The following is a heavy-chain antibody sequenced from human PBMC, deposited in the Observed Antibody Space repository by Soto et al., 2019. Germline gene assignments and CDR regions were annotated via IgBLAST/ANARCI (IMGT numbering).Heavy chain of an antibody. CDR3: ARPGYCSGGTCQYWFDP. J-gene: IGHJ5*02. CDR1: GYTFTSYD. CDR2: MNPKSGNT. V-gene: IGHV1-8*01. Sequence: QVQLVQSGAEVKKPGASVKVSCKASGYTFTSYDMNWVRQATGQGLEWMGWMNPKSGNTGYAQKFQVSVTMTRNTSISTAYMELSSLRSEDTAVYYCARPGYCSGGTCQYWFDPWGQGTLVTVSS. D-gene: IGHD2-15*01.